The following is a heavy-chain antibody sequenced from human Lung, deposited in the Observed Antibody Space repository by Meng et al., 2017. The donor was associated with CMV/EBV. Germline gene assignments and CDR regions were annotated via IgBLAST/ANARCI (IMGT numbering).Heavy chain of an antibody. J-gene: IGHJ6*02. CDR3: AKDTGSVASAVGYYYYYGRDV. CDR2: ISWNSGSI. V-gene: IGHV3-9*02. CDR1: GFTSVDYA. Sequence: GGSLRPACAASGFTSVDYAMHWVRQVPGKGLEWVSGISWNSGSIGYADSVKGRITISRDNAKNSLYLQMNSLRAEDTALYYCAKDTGSVASAVGYYYYYGRDVWGQGTTVTVSS. D-gene: IGHD2-15*01.